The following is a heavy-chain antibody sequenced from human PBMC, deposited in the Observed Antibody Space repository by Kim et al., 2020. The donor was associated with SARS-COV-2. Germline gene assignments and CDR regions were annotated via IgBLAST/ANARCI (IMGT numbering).Heavy chain of an antibody. J-gene: IGHJ6*02. Sequence: YADPVKGRFTISRDNSKNTLYLQMNSLRAEDTAVYYCAKDQLGGDYGMDVWGQGTTVTVSS. CDR3: AKDQLGGDYGMDV. D-gene: IGHD3-16*01. V-gene: IGHV3-23*01.